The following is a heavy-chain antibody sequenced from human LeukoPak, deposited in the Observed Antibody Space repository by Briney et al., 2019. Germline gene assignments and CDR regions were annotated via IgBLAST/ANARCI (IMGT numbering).Heavy chain of an antibody. CDR2: IYSGGST. D-gene: IGHD1-1*01. CDR1: GFTVSSNC. V-gene: IGHV3-66*01. CDR3: ARDTSTGTTSH. J-gene: IGHJ4*02. Sequence: GGSLRLSCAASGFTVSSNCMSWVRQAPGKGLEWVSVIYSGGSTYYADSVKGRFTISRDNSKNTLYLQMNSLRAEDTAVYYCARDTSTGTTSHWGQGTLVTVSS.